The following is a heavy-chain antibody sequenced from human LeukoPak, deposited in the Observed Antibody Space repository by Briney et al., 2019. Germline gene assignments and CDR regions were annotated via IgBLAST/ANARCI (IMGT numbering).Heavy chain of an antibody. V-gene: IGHV3-66*04. CDR1: GFTVTSKD. CDR2: IYSGGST. CDR3: ARRLGITDY. J-gene: IGHJ4*02. Sequence: PGGSLRLSCAASGFTVTSKDMSWVRQAPGKGLEWVSIIYSGGSTYYTDSVKGRFTISRDNSKNTLYLQMNSLGAEDTAVYYCARRLGITDYWGQGTLVTVSS. D-gene: IGHD7-27*01.